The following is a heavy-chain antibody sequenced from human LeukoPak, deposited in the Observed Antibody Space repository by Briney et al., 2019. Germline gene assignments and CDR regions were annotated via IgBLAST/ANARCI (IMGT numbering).Heavy chain of an antibody. Sequence: SETLSLTCAVSGGTFRGYYWSWIRQPPGKGLAWIGEIDHSGSTNYNPSLESRVTLSVDKSKNQVSLNLNSVMAADTAVYYCARGLRFHVGSGNWFDRGGQGTLVTVSS. J-gene: IGHJ5*02. CDR1: GGTFRGYY. CDR3: ARGLRFHVGSGNWFDR. CDR2: IDHSGST. D-gene: IGHD3-10*01. V-gene: IGHV4-34*01.